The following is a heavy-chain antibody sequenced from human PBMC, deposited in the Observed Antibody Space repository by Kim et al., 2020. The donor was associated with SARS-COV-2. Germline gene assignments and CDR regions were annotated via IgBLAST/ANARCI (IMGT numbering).Heavy chain of an antibody. Sequence: ASVKVSCKASGYTFTGYYMHWVRQAPGQGLEWMGRINPISGGTNYAQKFQGRFTMTRDTSITTAYMELSRLRSDDTAVYYCARAAVHYYGSGSYDFYYYYGMDVWGQGTTVTVSS. J-gene: IGHJ6*02. V-gene: IGHV1-2*06. CDR1: GYTFTGYY. CDR3: ARAAVHYYGSGSYDFYYYYGMDV. D-gene: IGHD3-10*01. CDR2: INPISGGT.